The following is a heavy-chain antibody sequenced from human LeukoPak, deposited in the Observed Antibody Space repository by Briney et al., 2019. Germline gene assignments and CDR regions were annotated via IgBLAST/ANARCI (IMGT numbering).Heavy chain of an antibody. D-gene: IGHD6-6*01. J-gene: IGHJ4*02. CDR2: ISSDGSST. CDR3: ARSTAARSFDD. Sequence: GGSLRLPCAASGFPFSSYWKLWVRQAPGKGLVWVSRISSDGSSTSYADSVKGRFTISRDNAKNTLYLQMNSLRAEDTAVYYCARSTAARSFDDWGQGTLVTVSS. CDR1: GFPFSSYW. V-gene: IGHV3-74*01.